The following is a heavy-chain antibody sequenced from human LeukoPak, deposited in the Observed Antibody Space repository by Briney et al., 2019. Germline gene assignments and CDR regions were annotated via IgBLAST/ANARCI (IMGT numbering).Heavy chain of an antibody. Sequence: AASVKVSCKASGYTFIGYYMHWVRQAPGQGLEWMGIINPSGGSTSYAQKFQGRVTMTRDMSTSTVYMELSSLRSEDTAVYYCARGRALGSPRGWFDPWGQGTLVTVSS. CDR1: GYTFIGYY. CDR3: ARGRALGSPRGWFDP. J-gene: IGHJ5*02. CDR2: INPSGGST. V-gene: IGHV1-46*01.